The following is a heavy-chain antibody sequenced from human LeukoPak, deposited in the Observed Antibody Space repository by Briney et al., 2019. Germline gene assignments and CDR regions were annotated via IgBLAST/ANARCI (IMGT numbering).Heavy chain of an antibody. J-gene: IGHJ4*02. CDR2: TFYRSSWNN. CDR3: ARERKAVPSMLGIIDY. V-gene: IGHV6-1*01. CDR1: EDSVSSNTAG. Sequence: SQTLSLTCAISEDSVSSNTAGWSWIRQSPSRGLEWPGRTFYRSSWNNDYAVSVRSRIIINPDTSMNHVSLHLNSVTPEDTAVYYCARERKAVPSMLGIIDYWGQGTLVTVSS. D-gene: IGHD6-19*01.